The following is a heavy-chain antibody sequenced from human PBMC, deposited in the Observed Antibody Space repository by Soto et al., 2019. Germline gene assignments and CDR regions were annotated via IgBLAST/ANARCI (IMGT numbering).Heavy chain of an antibody. D-gene: IGHD1-26*01. Sequence: GGSLRLSCAASGFTFSSYGMHWVRQAPGKGLEWVAVIWYDGSNKYYADSVKGRFTISRDNSKNTLYLQMNSLRAEDTAVYYCARDWAIVGATPLDYWGQGTLVTVSS. CDR2: IWYDGSNK. CDR3: ARDWAIVGATPLDY. CDR1: GFTFSSYG. J-gene: IGHJ4*02. V-gene: IGHV3-33*01.